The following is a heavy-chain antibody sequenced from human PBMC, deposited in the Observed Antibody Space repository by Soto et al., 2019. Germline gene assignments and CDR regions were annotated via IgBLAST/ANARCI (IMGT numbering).Heavy chain of an antibody. CDR2: IYNSGST. CDR1: GGSISRYY. V-gene: IGHV4-59*08. J-gene: IGHJ2*01. D-gene: IGHD1-7*01. Sequence: SETLSLSCTVSGGSISRYYWSWIRQPPGKGLEWIGYIYNSGSTNYSPSLKSRVTMSEDMSKNQFSLKLSSVTAADTAVYYCARAVVPSGLQLRDIRYFPLWGRGTLVTVS. CDR3: ARAVVPSGLQLRDIRYFPL.